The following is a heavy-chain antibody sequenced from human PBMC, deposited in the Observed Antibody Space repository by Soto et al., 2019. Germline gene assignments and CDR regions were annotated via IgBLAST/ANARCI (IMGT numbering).Heavy chain of an antibody. CDR3: ASIDSSGYYPRSYYYGMDV. CDR1: GGTFSSYA. V-gene: IGHV1-69*13. D-gene: IGHD3-22*01. Sequence: VASVEVSCEASGGTFSSYAISWVRQAPGQGLEWMGGIIPIFGTANYAQKFQGRVTITADESTSTAYMELSSLRSEDTAVYYCASIDSSGYYPRSYYYGMDVWGQGTTVTVSS. CDR2: IIPIFGTA. J-gene: IGHJ6*02.